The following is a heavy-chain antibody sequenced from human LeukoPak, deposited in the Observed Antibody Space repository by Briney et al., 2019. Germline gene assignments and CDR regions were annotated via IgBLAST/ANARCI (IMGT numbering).Heavy chain of an antibody. Sequence: PGGSLRLSCAASGFTFSSYGMHWVRQAPGKGLEWVAVIWYDGSNKYYADSVKGRFTISRDNSKNTLYLQMNSLRAEDTAVYYWARDSLRYFDWPYDYWGQGTLVTVSS. CDR2: IWYDGSNK. CDR1: GFTFSSYG. V-gene: IGHV3-33*01. D-gene: IGHD3-9*01. J-gene: IGHJ4*02. CDR3: ARDSLRYFDWPYDY.